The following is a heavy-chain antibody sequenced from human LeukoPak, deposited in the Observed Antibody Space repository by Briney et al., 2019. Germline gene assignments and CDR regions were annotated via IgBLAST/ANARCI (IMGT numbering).Heavy chain of an antibody. CDR1: GGSVISSNYH. CDR2: ISYSGDT. J-gene: IGHJ4*02. V-gene: IGHV4-39*01. Sequence: PSETLSLTCGVSGGSVISSNYHWGWVRQPPGKGLEWIGSISYSGDTYYNPSLKSRVTISVDTSKNQFSLKVSSVTVADTAVYYCTRLINGCPGDYWGQGLLVPASS. CDR3: TRLINGCPGDY. D-gene: IGHD5-24*01.